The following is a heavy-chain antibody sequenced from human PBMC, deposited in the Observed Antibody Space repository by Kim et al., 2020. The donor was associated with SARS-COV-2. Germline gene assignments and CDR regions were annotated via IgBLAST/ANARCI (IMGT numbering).Heavy chain of an antibody. CDR2: ISTTGSYT. CDR3: ARVHKSSWYEVDYYYGM. D-gene: IGHD6-13*01. V-gene: IGHV3-11*06. CDR1: GFTFDDYY. J-gene: IGHJ6*01. Sequence: GGSLRLSCVASGFTFDDYYMSWALQAPGKGLEWLAFISTTGSYTNYAESVKGRFTISRDNSQNSLSLQMDSLGAGDTAPYFCARVHKSSWYEVDYYYGM.